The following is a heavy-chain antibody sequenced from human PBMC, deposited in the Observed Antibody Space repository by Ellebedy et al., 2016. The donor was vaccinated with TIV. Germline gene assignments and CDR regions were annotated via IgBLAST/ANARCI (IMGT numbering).Heavy chain of an antibody. CDR2: ISSSSSYI. V-gene: IGHV3-21*01. CDR1: GFTFSSYS. J-gene: IGHJ5*02. D-gene: IGHD3-22*01. CDR3: ARESYDSDYAFDP. Sequence: GESLKISCAASGFTFSSYSMNWVRQAPGKGLESVSSISSSSSYIYYTDSVKGRFTISRDNAKKSLYLQMNSLRAEATAVYYCARESYDSDYAFDPWGQGTLVTVSS.